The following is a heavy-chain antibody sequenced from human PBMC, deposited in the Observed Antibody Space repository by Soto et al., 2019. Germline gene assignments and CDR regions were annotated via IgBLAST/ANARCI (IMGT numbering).Heavy chain of an antibody. CDR1: GYTFTGYY. Sequence: ASVKVSCKASGYTFTGYYMHWVRQAPGQGLEWMGWIKPNSGGTKYAQKFQGWVTMTRDTSISTAYMELSRLRSDDTAVYYCARERYSSGWYAFDIWGQGTMVTVSS. D-gene: IGHD6-19*01. J-gene: IGHJ3*02. CDR3: ARERYSSGWYAFDI. CDR2: IKPNSGGT. V-gene: IGHV1-2*04.